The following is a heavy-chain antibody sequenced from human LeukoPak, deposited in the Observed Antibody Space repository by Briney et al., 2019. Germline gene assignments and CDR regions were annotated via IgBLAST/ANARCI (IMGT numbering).Heavy chain of an antibody. V-gene: IGHV1-18*01. CDR1: GYTFTSYG. Sequence: GASVKVSCKASGYTFTSYGISWVQQAPGQGLEGMGWISAYNGNTNYAQKLQGRVTMTTDTSTSTAYMELRSLGSDDTAVYYCAREVVGDAFDIWAESTRVTVSS. CDR2: ISAYNGNT. D-gene: IGHD3-22*01. J-gene: IGHJ3*02. CDR3: AREVVGDAFDI.